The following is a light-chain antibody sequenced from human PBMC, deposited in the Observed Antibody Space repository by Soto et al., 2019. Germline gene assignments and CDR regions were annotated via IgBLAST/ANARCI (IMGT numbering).Light chain of an antibody. CDR2: AAS. Sequence: DIQMTQSPSAMSASVGDRVTITCRASQGIDNYLAWFQQKPGKVPQRLIYAASTLQSGVPSRFSGSGSGTEFTLTISSLQPEDFATYYCLQHRSYPLTFGGGTIV. J-gene: IGKJ4*01. CDR3: LQHRSYPLT. V-gene: IGKV1-17*03. CDR1: QGIDNY.